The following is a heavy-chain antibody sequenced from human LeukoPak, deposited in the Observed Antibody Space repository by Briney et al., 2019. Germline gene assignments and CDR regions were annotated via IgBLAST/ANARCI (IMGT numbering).Heavy chain of an antibody. V-gene: IGHV4-39*07. Sequence: SETLSLTCTVSGGSISSSSYYWGWIRQPPGKGLEWIGSIYYSGSTYYNPSLKSRVTISVDTSKNQFSLKLSSVTAADTAVYYCARIPSTGYYGPFAEDAFDIWGQGTMVTVSS. J-gene: IGHJ3*02. CDR3: ARIPSTGYYGPFAEDAFDI. CDR2: IYYSGST. CDR1: GGSISSSSYY. D-gene: IGHD3-10*01.